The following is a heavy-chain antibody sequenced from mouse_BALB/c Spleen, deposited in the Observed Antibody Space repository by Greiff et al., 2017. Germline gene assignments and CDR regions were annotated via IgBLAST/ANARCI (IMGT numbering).Heavy chain of an antibody. V-gene: IGHV5-6-4*01. Sequence: EVHLVESGGGLVKPGGSLKLSCAASGFTFSSYTMSWVRQTPEKRLEWVATISSGGSYTYYPDSVKGRFTISRDNAKNTLYLQMSSLKSEDTAMYYCTSDFDYWGQGTTLTVSS. CDR1: GFTFSSYT. J-gene: IGHJ2*01. CDR2: ISSGGSYT. CDR3: TSDFDY.